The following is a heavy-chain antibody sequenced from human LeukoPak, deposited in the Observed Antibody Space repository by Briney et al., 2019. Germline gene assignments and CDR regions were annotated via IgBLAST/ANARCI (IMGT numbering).Heavy chain of an antibody. CDR3: AREGAAPGGMDV. J-gene: IGHJ6*02. D-gene: IGHD6-6*01. Sequence: SVQVSCTASGGTFSSYTISWVRQAPGQGLEWMGRIIPILGIANYAQKFQGRVTITADKSTSTAYMELSSLRSEDTAVYYCAREGAAPGGMDVWGQGTTVTVSS. CDR2: IIPILGIA. CDR1: GGTFSSYT. V-gene: IGHV1-69*04.